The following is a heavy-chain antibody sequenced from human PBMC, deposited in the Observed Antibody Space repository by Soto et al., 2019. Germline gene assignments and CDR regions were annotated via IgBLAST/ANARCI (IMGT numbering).Heavy chain of an antibody. CDR1: GGTFSSYA. CDR2: IIPLIGTA. CDR3: AMSGREDGTAHHRYAFDI. Sequence: GASVKVSCKASGGTFSSYAISWVRQAPGQGLEWMGGIIPLIGTANYAQKIQGRVTITADESTSTACMELSSLRSEDTAVYYCAMSGREDGTAHHRYAFDIWGQGTMVTVSS. V-gene: IGHV1-69*13. D-gene: IGHD1-26*01. J-gene: IGHJ3*02.